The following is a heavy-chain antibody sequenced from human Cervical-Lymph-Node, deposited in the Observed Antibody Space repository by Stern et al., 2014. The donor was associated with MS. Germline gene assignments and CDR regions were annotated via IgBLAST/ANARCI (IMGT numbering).Heavy chain of an antibody. CDR1: GFIFRNSG. CDR2: VWQDGSNK. Sequence: VQLGESGGGVVQPGRSLRLSCAASGFIFRNSGMHWVRQAPGKGLEWVAVVWQDGSNKYYADSVKGRFTISRDNSNNMVDLQMNSLRVEDMGIYYCTRDPRGYCSGGSCYQGFFDSWGRGTLVTVSS. V-gene: IGHV3-33*01. D-gene: IGHD2-15*01. CDR3: TRDPRGYCSGGSCYQGFFDS. J-gene: IGHJ4*02.